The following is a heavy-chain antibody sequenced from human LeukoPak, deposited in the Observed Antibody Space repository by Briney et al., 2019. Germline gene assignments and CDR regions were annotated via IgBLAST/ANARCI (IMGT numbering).Heavy chain of an antibody. Sequence: ASVKVSCKASGYTFTGYYMHWVRQAPGQGLEWMGWINPNSGGTNYAQKFQGRVTMTRDTSISTAYMELSRLRSDDTAVYYCARGIVGATTPGDYWGQGTLVTVSS. V-gene: IGHV1-2*02. CDR3: ARGIVGATTPGDY. J-gene: IGHJ4*02. CDR1: GYTFTGYY. D-gene: IGHD1-26*01. CDR2: INPNSGGT.